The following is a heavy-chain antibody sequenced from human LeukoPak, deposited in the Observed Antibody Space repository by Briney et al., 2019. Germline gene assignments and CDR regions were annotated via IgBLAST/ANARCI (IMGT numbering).Heavy chain of an antibody. CDR2: ISSQGAYI. D-gene: IGHD5-18*01. Sequence: PGGSLRLSCAASGFPFDTYTMTWVRQTPGKGLEWVSSISSQGAYIYHADSLKGRLTISRDNAKSSLYLQMNSLRAEDTAVYYCAREIVSMVNYMDVWGKGTTVTVSS. V-gene: IGHV3-21*01. J-gene: IGHJ6*03. CDR1: GFPFDTYT. CDR3: AREIVSMVNYMDV.